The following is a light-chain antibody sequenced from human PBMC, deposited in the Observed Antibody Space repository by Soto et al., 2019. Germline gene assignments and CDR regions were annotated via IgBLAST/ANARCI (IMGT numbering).Light chain of an antibody. CDR2: GAS. CDR3: QQYGISPET. V-gene: IGKV3-20*01. CDR1: QSVSSSY. Sequence: EIVLTRSPGTLSLSPGERATLSRRASQSVSSSYLAWYQQKPGQAPRLLIYGASSRATGIPDRFSGSGSGTDFTLTISRLEPEDFAVYYCQQYGISPETFGQGTKVEIK. J-gene: IGKJ1*01.